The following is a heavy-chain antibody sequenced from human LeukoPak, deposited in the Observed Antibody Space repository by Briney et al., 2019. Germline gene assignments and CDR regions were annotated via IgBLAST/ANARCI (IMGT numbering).Heavy chain of an antibody. CDR1: GFTLSSYA. D-gene: IGHD3-10*01. V-gene: IGHV3-30*04. Sequence: HPGGSLRLSCAASGFTLSSYAMHWFRQAPGKGLEWVAVISYDGSNKYYADSVKGRFTISRDNSKNTLYLQMNSLRAEDTAVYYCARGSYGSGSYSPFDYWGQGTLVTVSS. CDR3: ARGSYGSGSYSPFDY. J-gene: IGHJ4*02. CDR2: ISYDGSNK.